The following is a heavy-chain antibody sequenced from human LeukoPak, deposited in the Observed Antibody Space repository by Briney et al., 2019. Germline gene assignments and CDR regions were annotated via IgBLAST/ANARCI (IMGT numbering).Heavy chain of an antibody. CDR2: ISTSSSYI. Sequence: GGSLRLSCAASGFTFNRYNMNWVRRAPGKGLEWVSSISTSSSYIYYADSVRGRFTISRDNAKNSLYLQMNSLRAEDTAVYYCARVRVGATPDYWGQGTLVTVSS. CDR1: GFTFNRYN. V-gene: IGHV3-21*01. CDR3: ARVRVGATPDY. D-gene: IGHD1-26*01. J-gene: IGHJ4*02.